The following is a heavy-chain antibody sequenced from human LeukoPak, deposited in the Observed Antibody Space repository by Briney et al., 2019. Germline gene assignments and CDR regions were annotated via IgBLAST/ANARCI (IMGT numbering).Heavy chain of an antibody. CDR3: TRSGFSNVYDY. CDR2: ITPDGTDT. V-gene: IGHV3-74*03. CDR1: GFSFSGHW. J-gene: IGHJ4*02. D-gene: IGHD2-8*01. Sequence: GGSLRLSCVASGFSFSGHWMHWVRQAPGKGLVAVSRITPDGTDTAYADSVKGRFTISRDNAKNTLYLEMNSLTAEDTALYYCTRSGFSNVYDYWGQGTLVTVSS.